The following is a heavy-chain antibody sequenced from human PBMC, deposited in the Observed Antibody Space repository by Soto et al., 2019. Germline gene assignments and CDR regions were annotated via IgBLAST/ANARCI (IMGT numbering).Heavy chain of an antibody. V-gene: IGHV1-69*01. CDR2: IIPISGTA. J-gene: IGHJ6*02. CDR3: ARSQGSSTRFEIYYDYYYGMDV. Sequence: QVQLVQSGAEVKKPGSSVKVSCKASGGTFSSYAISWVRQAPGQGLEWLGGIIPISGTANYAPTFQGRVTITADESTSTDYTGLSSLRYADTSVYYCARSQGSSTRFEIYYDYYYGMDVWGQGTTVTVSS. CDR1: GGTFSSYA. D-gene: IGHD2-2*01.